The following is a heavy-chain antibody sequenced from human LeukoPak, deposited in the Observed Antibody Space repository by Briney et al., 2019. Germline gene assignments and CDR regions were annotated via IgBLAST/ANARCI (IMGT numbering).Heavy chain of an antibody. CDR1: GFTFSSYS. CDR2: ISSSSSTI. V-gene: IGHV3-48*01. D-gene: IGHD5-18*01. Sequence: GGSLRLSCAASGFTFSSYSMNWVRQAPGKGLEWVSYISSSSSTIYYADSVKGRFTISRDNAKNSLYLQMNSLRAEDTAVYYCARDLTFGGYSYGYNYRGQGTLVTVSS. CDR3: ARDLTFGGYSYGYNY. J-gene: IGHJ4*02.